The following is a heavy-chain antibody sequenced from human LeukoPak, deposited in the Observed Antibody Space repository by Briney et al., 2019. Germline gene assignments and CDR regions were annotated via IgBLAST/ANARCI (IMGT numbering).Heavy chain of an antibody. Sequence: GGSLRLSCAASGFTFNSYAMSWVRQAPGKGLEWVSAISGSGGSTYYADSVKGRFTISRDNSKNTLYLQMNSLRAEDTAVYYCAKAFCSSTSCQNDWGGLDYYYGMDVWGQGTTVTVSS. J-gene: IGHJ6*02. V-gene: IGHV3-23*01. CDR1: GFTFNSYA. CDR3: AKAFCSSTSCQNDWGGLDYYYGMDV. CDR2: ISGSGGST. D-gene: IGHD2-2*01.